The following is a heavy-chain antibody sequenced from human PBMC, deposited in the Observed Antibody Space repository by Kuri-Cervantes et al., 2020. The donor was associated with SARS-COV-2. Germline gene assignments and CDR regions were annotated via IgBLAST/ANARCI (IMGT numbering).Heavy chain of an antibody. Sequence: LRLSCTVSGGSISSGSYYWSWIRQPAGKGLEWIGRIYTSGSTNYNPSLKSRVTIPVDTSKNQFSLKLSSVTAADTAVYYCARDRIGIAAAGTSHWFDPWGQGTLVTVSS. CDR2: IYTSGST. CDR3: ARDRIGIAAAGTSHWFDP. D-gene: IGHD6-13*01. CDR1: GGSISSGSYY. J-gene: IGHJ5*02. V-gene: IGHV4-61*02.